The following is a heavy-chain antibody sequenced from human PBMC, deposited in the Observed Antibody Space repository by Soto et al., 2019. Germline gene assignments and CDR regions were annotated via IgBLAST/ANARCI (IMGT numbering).Heavy chain of an antibody. CDR3: ARVGTYYYDSSGYYSRDYYYYGMDV. V-gene: IGHV3-21*01. Sequence: EVQLVESGGGLVKPGGSLRLSCAASGFTFSSYSMNWVRQAPGKGLEWVSSISSSSSYIYYADSVKGRFTISRDNAENSLYLQMNSLSAEDTAVYYCARVGTYYYDSSGYYSRDYYYYGMDVWGQGTTVTVSS. J-gene: IGHJ6*02. CDR2: ISSSSSYI. D-gene: IGHD3-22*01. CDR1: GFTFSSYS.